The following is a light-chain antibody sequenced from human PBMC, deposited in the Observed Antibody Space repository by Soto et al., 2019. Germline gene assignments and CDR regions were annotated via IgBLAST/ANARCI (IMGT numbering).Light chain of an antibody. CDR1: QSVGSF. J-gene: IGKJ1*01. V-gene: IGKV3-11*01. CDR3: QHRSNWPQT. CDR2: DAS. Sequence: VLTQSPATLSLSPGERAALSCRASQSVGSFLAWYQQKPGQAPRLLIYDASNRATDIPARFSGSGSGTDFTLTISSLEPEDFAVYYCQHRSNWPQTFGQGTKVDIK.